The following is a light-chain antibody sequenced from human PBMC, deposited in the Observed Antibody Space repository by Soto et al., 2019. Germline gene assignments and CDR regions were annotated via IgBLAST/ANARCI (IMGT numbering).Light chain of an antibody. CDR2: GAS. V-gene: IGKV1-27*01. Sequence: IQMAQSPSSLSASVGDRVTITCRASQDIYKYLAWYRQKPGEPPALLIYGASTLQSGVPSRFSGSGSGTDFTLTITSLQPEDVATYYCQKYGSAPRTFGPGTKVDIK. CDR1: QDIYKY. J-gene: IGKJ1*01. CDR3: QKYGSAPRT.